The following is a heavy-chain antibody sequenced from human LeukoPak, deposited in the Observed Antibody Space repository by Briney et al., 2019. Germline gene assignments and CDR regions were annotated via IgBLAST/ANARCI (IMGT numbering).Heavy chain of an antibody. CDR2: ISSGGSPI. CDR1: GFTITSWS. D-gene: IGHD3/OR15-3a*01. Sequence: GGSLRLSCAVSGFTITSWSMNWVRQAPGKGLEWLSYISSGGSPIYYADSVKGRFTISRDDAKNLVYLQMNSLRAEDTAVYYCAYLRTPYYNDKWVDPWGQGALVTVSS. CDR3: AYLRTPYYNDKWVDP. J-gene: IGHJ5*02. V-gene: IGHV3-48*04.